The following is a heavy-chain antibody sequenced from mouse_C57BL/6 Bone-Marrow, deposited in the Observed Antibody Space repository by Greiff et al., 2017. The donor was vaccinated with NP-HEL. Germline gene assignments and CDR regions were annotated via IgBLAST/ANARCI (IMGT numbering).Heavy chain of an antibody. Sequence: VQLQQPGAELVRPGTSVKLSCKASGYTFTSYSMHWVKQRPGQGLEWIGVINPSDSYTKYNQKFKGKATLTVDTSSSTAYMQLSSLTSVDSAVYYCAVRNDYWGQGTTLTVSS. CDR3: AVRNDY. CDR1: GYTFTSYS. D-gene: IGHD1-1*01. J-gene: IGHJ2*01. CDR2: INPSDSYT. V-gene: IGHV1-59*01.